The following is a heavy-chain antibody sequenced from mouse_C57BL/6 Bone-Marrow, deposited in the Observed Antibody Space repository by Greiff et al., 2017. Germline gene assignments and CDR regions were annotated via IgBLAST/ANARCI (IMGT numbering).Heavy chain of an antibody. D-gene: IGHD1-1*01. CDR2: IYPRDGST. Sequence: VQLQQSGPELVKPGASVKLSCKASGYTFTSYDINWVKQRPGQGLAWIGWIYPRDGSTKYNEKVKGKATLTVDTSSSAAYMELHSLTSEDAAVYFCARSVSYFLDYWGQGTTLTVSS. J-gene: IGHJ2*01. CDR3: ARSVSYFLDY. CDR1: GYTFTSYD. V-gene: IGHV1-85*01.